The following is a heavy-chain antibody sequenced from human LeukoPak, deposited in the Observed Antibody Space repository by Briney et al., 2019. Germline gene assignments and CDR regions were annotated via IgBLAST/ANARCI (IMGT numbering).Heavy chain of an antibody. Sequence: PSETLSLTCTVSGGSISSYFWSWIRQPPGKGLEWIGYIYYSGSTNYNPSPKSRVTISVDTSKNQFSPKLTSVTAADTAVYYCARVLLRYSFDYWGQGTLVTVSS. J-gene: IGHJ4*02. CDR3: ARVLLRYSFDY. CDR2: IYYSGST. V-gene: IGHV4-59*01. CDR1: GGSISSYF.